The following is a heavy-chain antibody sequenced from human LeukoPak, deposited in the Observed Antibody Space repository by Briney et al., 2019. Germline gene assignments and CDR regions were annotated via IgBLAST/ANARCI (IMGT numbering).Heavy chain of an antibody. CDR2: INPNSGGT. J-gene: IGHJ5*01. Sequence: ASVRVSCKASGYTFTAYYIHWVRQAPGHGLEWMGWINPNSGGTYFAQKFQGRVTMTRDTSITTVYMEVSSDDTAVYYCARGEVVAAHQGSWIDPCGQRSPLTVSS. CDR3: ARGEVVAAHQGSWIDP. CDR1: GYTFTAYY. D-gene: IGHD2-15*01. V-gene: IGHV1-2*02.